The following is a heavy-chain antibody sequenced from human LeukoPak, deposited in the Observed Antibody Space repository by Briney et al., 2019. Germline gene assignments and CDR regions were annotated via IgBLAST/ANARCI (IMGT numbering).Heavy chain of an antibody. CDR2: INPNSGGT. Sequence: ASVKVSCKASGYTFTGHYMLWVRQAPGQGLEWMGWINPNSGGTNYAQKFQGRVTMTRDTSISTAYMELSRLRSDDTAVYYCARDGGYSSSWYEVGAFDIWGQGTMVTVSS. CDR1: GYTFTGHY. CDR3: ARDGGYSSSWYEVGAFDI. J-gene: IGHJ3*02. D-gene: IGHD6-13*01. V-gene: IGHV1-2*02.